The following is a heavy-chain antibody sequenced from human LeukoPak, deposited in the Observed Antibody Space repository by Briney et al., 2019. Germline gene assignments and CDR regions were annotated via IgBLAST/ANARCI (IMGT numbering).Heavy chain of an antibody. J-gene: IGHJ4*02. CDR3: ARHTSALSHDF. Sequence: GESLKISCQGSGYSFDNYWIAWVRQMTGKGLELMGVIYPADSDTKYSPSLQGQVTISADKSINTAYMQWSSLKASDSAIYYCARHTSALSHDFWGQGTLVTVSS. CDR2: IYPADSDT. V-gene: IGHV5-51*01. D-gene: IGHD3-10*01. CDR1: GYSFDNYW.